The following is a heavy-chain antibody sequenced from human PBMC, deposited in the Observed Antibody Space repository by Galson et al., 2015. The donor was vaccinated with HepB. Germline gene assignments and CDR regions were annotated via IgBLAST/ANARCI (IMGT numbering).Heavy chain of an antibody. CDR1: GFTFSSYA. J-gene: IGHJ4*02. CDR3: AREGGVDIVVVVGAFDY. CDR2: ISYDGSNK. V-gene: IGHV3-30*04. D-gene: IGHD2-15*01. Sequence: SLILSCAASGFTFSSYAMHWVRQAPGKGLEWVAVISYDGSNKYYADSVKGRFTISRDNSKNTLYLQMNSLRAEDTAVYYCAREGGVDIVVVVGAFDYWGQGTLVTVSS.